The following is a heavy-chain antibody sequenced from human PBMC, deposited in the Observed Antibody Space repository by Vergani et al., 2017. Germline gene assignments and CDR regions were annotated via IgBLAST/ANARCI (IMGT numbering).Heavy chain of an antibody. CDR3: AKEGGGYCSGGTCYPEY. J-gene: IGHJ4*02. Sequence: QVQLVESGGGVVQPGGSLRLSCAASGFTFNSYGMHWVRQAPGKGVEGVASIRSDESRRYYGDSMEGPFTISRDNSKNTLYLQMKSLGPEDTAVYYCAKEGGGYCSGGTCYPEYWGQGTLVIVSS. CDR1: GFTFNSYG. D-gene: IGHD2-15*01. CDR2: IRSDESRR. V-gene: IGHV3-30*02.